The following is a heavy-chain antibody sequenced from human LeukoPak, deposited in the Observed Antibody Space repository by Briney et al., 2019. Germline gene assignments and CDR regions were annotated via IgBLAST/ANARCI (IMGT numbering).Heavy chain of an antibody. CDR1: GFTFSNYG. CDR2: ISYDGSNK. CDR3: AKGNWRYFDY. J-gene: IGHJ4*02. Sequence: QPGRSLRLSCAASGFTFSNYGMHWVRQAPGKGLEWVAVISYDGSNKYYADSVKGRFTISRDNSKNTLYLQMNSLGADDTAVYYCAKGNWRYFDYWGQGTLVTVSS. V-gene: IGHV3-30*18. D-gene: IGHD1-1*01.